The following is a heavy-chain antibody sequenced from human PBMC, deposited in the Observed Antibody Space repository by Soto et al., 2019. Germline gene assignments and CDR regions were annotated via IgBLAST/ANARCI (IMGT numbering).Heavy chain of an antibody. D-gene: IGHD2-15*01. J-gene: IGHJ4*02. CDR3: ARGSDFYGSWYDY. CDR2: IYYSGST. Sequence: PSETLSLTCTVSGGSISSSSYYWGWIRQPPGKGLEWIGSIYYSGSTYYNPSLKSRVTISVDTSKNQFSLKLSSVTAADTAVYYCARGSDFYGSWYDYWGQGTLVTVSS. V-gene: IGHV4-39*01. CDR1: GGSISSSSYY.